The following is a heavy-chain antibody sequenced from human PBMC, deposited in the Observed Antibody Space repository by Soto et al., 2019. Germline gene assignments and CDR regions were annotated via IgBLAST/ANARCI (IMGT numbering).Heavy chain of an antibody. V-gene: IGHV3-23*01. J-gene: IGHJ6*02. CDR3: AKLGYSSSSFVMDV. CDR2: ISGSGGST. D-gene: IGHD6-13*01. Sequence: PGGSLRLSCAASGFTFSSYAMSWVRQAPGKGLEWVSAISGSGGSTYYADSVKGRFTISRDNSKNTLYLQMNSLRAEDTAVYYFAKLGYSSSSFVMDVWGQGTTVTVSS. CDR1: GFTFSSYA.